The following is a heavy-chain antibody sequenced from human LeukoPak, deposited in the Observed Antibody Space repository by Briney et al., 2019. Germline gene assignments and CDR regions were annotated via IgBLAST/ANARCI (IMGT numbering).Heavy chain of an antibody. CDR1: GFTFSSYG. CDR3: TRDLMDYDVSTGLHHYYMDV. Sequence: GGSLRLSCATSGFTFSSYGMHWVRQAPGKGLEWVAVISYDGSNKYYADSVKGRFTISRDNSKNTLYLQMNTLRVEDTAVYYCTRDLMDYDVSTGLHHYYMDVWGQGTTVTVSS. D-gene: IGHD3-9*01. J-gene: IGHJ6*02. CDR2: ISYDGSNK. V-gene: IGHV3-30*03.